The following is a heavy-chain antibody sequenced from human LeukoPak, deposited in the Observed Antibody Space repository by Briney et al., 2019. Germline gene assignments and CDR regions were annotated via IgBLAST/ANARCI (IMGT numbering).Heavy chain of an antibody. CDR1: GFTFSPYN. V-gene: IGHV3-21*01. D-gene: IGHD6-13*01. J-gene: IGHJ6*02. Sequence: GGSLRLSCAASGFTFSPYNMNWVRQAPGKGLEWVSAISSSSSYIYYADSVKGRFTISRDNAKNSLYLQMNSLRAEDTAVYYCARHAQVAAAGYYYYYYGMDVWGQGTTVTVSS. CDR3: ARHAQVAAAGYYYYYYGMDV. CDR2: ISSSSSYI.